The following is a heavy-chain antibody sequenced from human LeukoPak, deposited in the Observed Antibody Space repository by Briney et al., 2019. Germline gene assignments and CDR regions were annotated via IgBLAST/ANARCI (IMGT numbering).Heavy chain of an antibody. CDR1: GGSFSGYY. V-gene: IGHV4-34*01. CDR3: ARLERGSSRSTATGP. J-gene: IGHJ5*02. Sequence: KPSETLSLTCAVYGGSFSGYYWSWIRQPPGKGLEWIGEINHSGSTNYNPSLKSRVTISVDTSKNQFSLKLSSVTAADTAVYYCARLERGSSRSTATGPWGQGTLVTVSS. D-gene: IGHD4-17*01. CDR2: INHSGST.